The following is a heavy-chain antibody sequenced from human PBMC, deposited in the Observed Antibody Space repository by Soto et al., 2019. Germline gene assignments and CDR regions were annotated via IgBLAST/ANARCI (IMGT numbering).Heavy chain of an antibody. Sequence: QVQLVQSGAEVKKPGSSVKVSCKASGGTFSSYAISWVRQAPGQGLEWMGGIIPIFGTANYAQKFQGRVTITADEYKSTAYMELSSLRSEDTAVYYCARDSTASSSGLDNWFDPWGQGTLVTVSS. J-gene: IGHJ5*02. CDR3: ARDSTASSSGLDNWFDP. V-gene: IGHV1-69*01. D-gene: IGHD6-6*01. CDR1: GGTFSSYA. CDR2: IIPIFGTA.